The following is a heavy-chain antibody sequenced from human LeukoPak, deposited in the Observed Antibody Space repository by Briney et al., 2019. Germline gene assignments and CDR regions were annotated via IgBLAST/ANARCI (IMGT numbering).Heavy chain of an antibody. J-gene: IGHJ6*02. D-gene: IGHD3-22*01. Sequence: GGSLRLSCAASGFTVSSNYMSWVRQAPGKGLEWVSVIYSGGSTYYADSVKGRFTISRDNSKNTLYLQMNSLRAEDTAVYYCARYYYYDSLGTDGMDVWGQGTTVTVSS. CDR2: IYSGGST. CDR1: GFTVSSNY. CDR3: ARYYYYDSLGTDGMDV. V-gene: IGHV3-66*01.